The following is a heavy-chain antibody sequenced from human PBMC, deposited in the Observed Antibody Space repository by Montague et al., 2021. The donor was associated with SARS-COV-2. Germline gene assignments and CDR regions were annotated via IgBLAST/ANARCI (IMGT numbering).Heavy chain of an antibody. CDR2: MHFTGKT. D-gene: IGHD3-10*01. V-gene: IGHV4-4*07. CDR1: GDSITNHY. CDR3: ARDRFDFRAGRQRTIDF. Sequence: SETLSLTCTVSGDSITNHYWSWIRQPPGKGLEWIGRMHFTGKTNYSPFFSSRLTMSADTSKNQFSLKLTSVTAADTAIYFCARDRFDFRAGRQRTIDFWGQGTLVTVSS. J-gene: IGHJ4*02.